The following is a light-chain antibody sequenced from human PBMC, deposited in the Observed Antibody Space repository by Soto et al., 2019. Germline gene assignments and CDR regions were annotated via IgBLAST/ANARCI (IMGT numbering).Light chain of an antibody. V-gene: IGKV3D-7*01. CDR3: QHDYNLLT. Sequence: EIVLTQSPGTLSLSPGERSTLSCRASQSVSSSYLAWYQQKPGQAPRLLIYGASSRATGIPARFSGSGSGTDFTLTVSSLQPEDFAVYYCQHDYNLLTFGGGTTVDIK. J-gene: IGKJ4*01. CDR2: GAS. CDR1: QSVSSSY.